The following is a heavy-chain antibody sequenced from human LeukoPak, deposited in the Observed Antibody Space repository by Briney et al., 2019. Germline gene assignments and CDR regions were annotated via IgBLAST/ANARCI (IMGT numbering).Heavy chain of an antibody. V-gene: IGHV3-74*01. D-gene: IGHD2-2*01. Sequence: GGSLRLSCVGFGFTFRSHGMNWVRQAPGKGLVWISRINSDGSGTNYADFVKGRFTISRDNAKNTVYLQINSLRDEDTAVYYCARICSSTDCLIPDWGQGTLVTVSS. CDR3: ARICSSTDCLIPD. CDR1: GFTFRSHG. CDR2: INSDGSGT. J-gene: IGHJ4*02.